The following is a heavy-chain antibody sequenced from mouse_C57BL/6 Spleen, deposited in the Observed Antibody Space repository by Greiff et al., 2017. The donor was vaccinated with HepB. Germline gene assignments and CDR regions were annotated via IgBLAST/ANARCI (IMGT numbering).Heavy chain of an antibody. Sequence: VQLQQSGPELVKPGASVKISCKASGYSFTDYNMNWVKQSNAKSLEWIGVINPNYGTTSYNQKFKGKATLTVDQSSSTAYMRLNSLTSEDSAVYYCAINSKEGLPLAYWGQGTLVTVSA. CDR3: AINSKEGLPLAY. CDR1: GYSFTDYN. CDR2: INPNYGTT. D-gene: IGHD2-5*01. J-gene: IGHJ3*01. V-gene: IGHV1-39*01.